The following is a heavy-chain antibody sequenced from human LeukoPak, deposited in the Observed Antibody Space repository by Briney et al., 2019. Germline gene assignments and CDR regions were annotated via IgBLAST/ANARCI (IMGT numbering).Heavy chain of an antibody. J-gene: IGHJ4*02. CDR3: AKASGYSSGWADY. CDR1: GFTFDDYA. Sequence: GGSLRLSCAASGFTFDDYAMYWVRQAPGKGLEWVSGISWNSGSIGYADSVKGRFTISRDNAKNSLYLQMNSLRAEDTALYYCAKASGYSSGWADYWGQGTLVTVSS. D-gene: IGHD6-19*01. V-gene: IGHV3-9*01. CDR2: ISWNSGSI.